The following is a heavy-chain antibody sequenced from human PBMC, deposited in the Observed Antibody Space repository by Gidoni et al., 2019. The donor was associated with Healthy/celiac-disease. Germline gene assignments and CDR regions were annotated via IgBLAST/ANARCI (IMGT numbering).Heavy chain of an antibody. CDR3: AREILYSYGSLPGTPYYYGMDV. V-gene: IGHV1-46*04. J-gene: IGHJ6*02. D-gene: IGHD5-18*01. CDR1: GYTFTSYY. CDR2: INPSGGST. Sequence: QVQLVQSGAEVKKPGASVKVSCKASGYTFTSYYMHWVRQAPGQGLEWLGIINPSGGSTSYAQKLQGRVTMTRDTSTSTVYMELSSLRSEDTAVYYCAREILYSYGSLPGTPYYYGMDVWGQGTTVTVSS.